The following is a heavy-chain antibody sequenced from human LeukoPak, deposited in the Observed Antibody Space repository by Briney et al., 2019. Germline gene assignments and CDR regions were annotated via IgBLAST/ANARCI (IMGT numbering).Heavy chain of an antibody. D-gene: IGHD6-19*01. CDR2: ISSSSSYI. V-gene: IGHV3-21*01. CDR3: AREEYSSGWYYFDY. CDR1: RFTFSSYS. Sequence: PGGSLRLSCAASRFTFSSYSMNWVRQAPGKGLEWVSSISSSSSYIYYADSVKGRFTISRDNAKNSLYLQMNSLRAEDTAVYYCAREEYSSGWYYFDYWGQGTLVTVSS. J-gene: IGHJ4*02.